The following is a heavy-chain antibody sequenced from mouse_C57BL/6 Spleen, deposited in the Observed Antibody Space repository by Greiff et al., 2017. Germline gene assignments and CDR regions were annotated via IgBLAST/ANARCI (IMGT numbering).Heavy chain of an antibody. CDR1: GYAFTNYL. CDR3: ARYPEDYYAMDY. V-gene: IGHV1-54*01. J-gene: IGHJ4*01. CDR2: INPGSGGT. Sequence: QVQLQQSGAELVRPGTSVKVSCKASGYAFTNYLIEWVKQRPGQGLEWIGVINPGSGGTNYNEKFKGKATLTADKSSSTAYLQLSSLTSEDSAVYFCARYPEDYYAMDYWGQGTSVTVSS.